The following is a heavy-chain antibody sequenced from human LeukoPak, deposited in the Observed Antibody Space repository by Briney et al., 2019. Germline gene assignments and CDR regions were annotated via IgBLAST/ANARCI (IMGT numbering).Heavy chain of an antibody. Sequence: GGPLRLSCAASGFTFSSYAMSWVRQAPGKGLEWVSAISGSGGSTYYADSVKGRFTISRDNSKDTLYLQMNSLRAEDTAVYYCAKTFSYGYADYYYYGMDVWGQGTTVTVSS. CDR2: ISGSGGST. D-gene: IGHD5-18*01. V-gene: IGHV3-23*01. CDR3: AKTFSYGYADYYYYGMDV. J-gene: IGHJ6*02. CDR1: GFTFSSYA.